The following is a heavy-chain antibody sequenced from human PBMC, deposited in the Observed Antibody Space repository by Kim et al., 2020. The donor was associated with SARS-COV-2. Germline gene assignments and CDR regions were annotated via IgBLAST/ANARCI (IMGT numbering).Heavy chain of an antibody. Sequence: GGSLRLSCAASGFTFSSYAMSWVRQAPGKGLEWVSAISGSGGSTYYADSVKGRFTISRDNSKNTLYLQMNSLRAEDTAVYYCAKDWPLSQDYFYYGMDVWGQGTTVTVSS. CDR1: GFTFSSYA. CDR3: AKDWPLSQDYFYYGMDV. J-gene: IGHJ6*02. V-gene: IGHV3-23*01. CDR2: ISGSGGST.